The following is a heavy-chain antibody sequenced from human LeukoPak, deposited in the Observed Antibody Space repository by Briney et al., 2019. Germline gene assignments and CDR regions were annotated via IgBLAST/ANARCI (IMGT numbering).Heavy chain of an antibody. V-gene: IGHV1-18*01. J-gene: IGHJ4*02. Sequence: GASAKVSCKASGYTFTTYNINWVRQAPGQGLEWMGWISGYNGNTNYAQKLQGRVTMTRDTSISTAYMELSRLRSDDTAVYYCARSLGFGELSTFDYWGQGTLVTVSS. CDR2: ISGYNGNT. D-gene: IGHD3-10*01. CDR3: ARSLGFGELSTFDY. CDR1: GYTFTTYN.